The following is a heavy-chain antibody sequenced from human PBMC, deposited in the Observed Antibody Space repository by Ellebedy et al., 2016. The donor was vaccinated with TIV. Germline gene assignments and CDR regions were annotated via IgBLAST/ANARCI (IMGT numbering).Heavy chain of an antibody. V-gene: IGHV1-24*01. CDR2: FDPEDGET. D-gene: IGHD3-22*01. J-gene: IGHJ4*02. CDR3: ATTYYYDTSGYYERDFDY. CDR1: GYTLTELS. Sequence: AASVKVSCKVSGYTLTELSMHWVRQAPGKGLEWRGGFDPEDGETIYAQKFQARVTMTEDTSTDTAYMELSSLRSEDTAVYYCATTYYYDTSGYYERDFDYWGQGTLVTVSS.